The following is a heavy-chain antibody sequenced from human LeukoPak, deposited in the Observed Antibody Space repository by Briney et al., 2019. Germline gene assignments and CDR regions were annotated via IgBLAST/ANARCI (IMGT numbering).Heavy chain of an antibody. V-gene: IGHV4-34*01. CDR1: GGSFSGYY. J-gene: IGHJ6*02. CDR2: INHSGST. D-gene: IGHD3-3*01. CDR3: ARGGGRYDFWSGYYGMDV. Sequence: SETLSLTCAVYGGSFSGYYWSWIRQPPGKGLEWIGEINHSGSTNYNPSLKSRVTISVDTSKNQFPLKLSSVTAADTAVYYCARGGGRYDFWSGYYGMDVWGQGTTVTVSS.